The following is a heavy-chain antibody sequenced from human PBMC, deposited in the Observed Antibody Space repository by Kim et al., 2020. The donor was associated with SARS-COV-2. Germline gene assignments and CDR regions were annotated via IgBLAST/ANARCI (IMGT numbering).Heavy chain of an antibody. Sequence: KFQGRVTMTEDTSTDTAYMELSSLRSEDTAVYYCATAAPAFDYGVRYFDYWGQGTLVTVSS. V-gene: IGHV1-24*01. D-gene: IGHD4-17*01. J-gene: IGHJ4*02. CDR3: ATAAPAFDYGVRYFDY.